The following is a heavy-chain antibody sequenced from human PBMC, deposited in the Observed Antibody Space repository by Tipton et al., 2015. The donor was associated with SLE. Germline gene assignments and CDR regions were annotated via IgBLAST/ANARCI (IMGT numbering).Heavy chain of an antibody. CDR3: ARDSRTTAAAFDI. CDR2: IYTSGNT. CDR1: GDSISSGSFH. J-gene: IGHJ3*02. Sequence: TLSLTCTVSGDSISSGSFHWSWIRQPAGKGLEWIGNIYTSGNTIHNPSLKSRVSISGPTSKNQVSLKLSSVTAADTAVYYCARDSRTTAAAFDIWGQGTMVTVSS. D-gene: IGHD1-7*01. V-gene: IGHV4-61*09.